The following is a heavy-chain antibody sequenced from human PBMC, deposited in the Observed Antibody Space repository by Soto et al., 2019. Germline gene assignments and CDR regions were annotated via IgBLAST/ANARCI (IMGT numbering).Heavy chain of an antibody. J-gene: IGHJ4*02. CDR1: GGTFSSYA. CDR3: ARETSEYSSSSTVHYFDY. V-gene: IGHV1-69*06. Sequence: QVQLVQSGAEVKKPGSSVKVSCKASGGTFSSYAISWVRQAPGQGLEWMGGIIPIFGTANYAQKFQGRVTITEDKSTSTAYMELSSLSSEDTAVYYCARETSEYSSSSTVHYFDYWGQGTLVTVSS. CDR2: IIPIFGTA. D-gene: IGHD6-6*01.